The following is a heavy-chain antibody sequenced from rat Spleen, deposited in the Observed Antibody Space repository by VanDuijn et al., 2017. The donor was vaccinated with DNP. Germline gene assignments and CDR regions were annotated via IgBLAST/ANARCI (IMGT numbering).Heavy chain of an antibody. D-gene: IGHD1-6*01. CDR3: VRPDVYYGLEDWFAC. J-gene: IGHJ3*01. CDR1: GFTFSDYY. Sequence: EVLLVESDGGLVQPGRSLKLSCAVSGFTFSDYYMAWVRQAPKKGLEWVASISHEGSSTYYGDSVKGRFTISRDNAKSTLSLQRNSLRSEDTATYYCVRPDVYYGLEDWFACWGQGTLVTVSS. V-gene: IGHV5-22*01. CDR2: ISHEGSST.